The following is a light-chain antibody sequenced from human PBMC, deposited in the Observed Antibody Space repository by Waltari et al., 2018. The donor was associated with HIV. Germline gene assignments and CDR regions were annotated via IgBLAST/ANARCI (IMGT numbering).Light chain of an antibody. Sequence: QSVLTQPPSVSGAPGQRVTIPCTGSSYNIGAGYDVHGYQQLPGTAPKLLIYGNTNRPSGVPDRFSGSKSGTSPSLAITGLQAEDEADYYCQSYDSSLTGSVFGGGTKLTVL. CDR2: GNT. CDR3: QSYDSSLTGSV. V-gene: IGLV1-40*01. J-gene: IGLJ2*01. CDR1: SYNIGAGYD.